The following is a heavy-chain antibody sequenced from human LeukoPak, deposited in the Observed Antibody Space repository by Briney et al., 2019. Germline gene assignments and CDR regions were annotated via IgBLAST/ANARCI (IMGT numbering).Heavy chain of an antibody. CDR2: IWYDGSNK. J-gene: IGHJ1*01. D-gene: IGHD1-20*01. CDR1: GFTFSSAG. CDR3: AGITCRDTEYFQH. Sequence: PGRSLRLSCAASGFTFSSAGMHWVRQAPGKGLEWVAIIWYDGSNKYYADSVKGRFTISRDNSKDTVYLQMNSLRADDTAVYYCAGITCRDTEYFQHWGQGTLVTVSS. V-gene: IGHV3-33*01.